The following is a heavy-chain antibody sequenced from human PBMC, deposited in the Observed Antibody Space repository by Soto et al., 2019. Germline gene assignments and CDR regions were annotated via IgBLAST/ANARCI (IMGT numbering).Heavy chain of an antibody. CDR3: AKDAVPYNGKWDWFDS. CDR1: RFTFSDFA. D-gene: IGHD1-26*01. CDR2: IGGGGTDT. J-gene: IGHJ5*01. Sequence: DVQLLESGGGLVQPGGSLTLSCVASRFTFSDFAMSWVRQAPGKGLEWVSAIGGGGTDTYYADSVKGRFTITRDNSKNTLALQMNSLRDEDTAVYYCAKDAVPYNGKWDWFDSWGQGTLVTVSS. V-gene: IGHV3-23*01.